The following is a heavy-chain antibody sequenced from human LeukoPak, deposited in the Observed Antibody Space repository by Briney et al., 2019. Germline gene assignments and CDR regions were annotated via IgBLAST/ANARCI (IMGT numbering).Heavy chain of an antibody. CDR3: ARSRRYCSGGSCYPPGDY. CDR1: GYTFTGYY. V-gene: IGHV1-2*02. Sequence: GASVKVSCKASGYTFTGYYMHWVRQAPGQGLEWMGWINPNSGGTNYAQKFQGRVTMTRDTSISTAYMELSRLRSDDTAVYYCARSRRYCSGGSCYPPGDYWGQGTLVTVSS. D-gene: IGHD2-15*01. J-gene: IGHJ4*02. CDR2: INPNSGGT.